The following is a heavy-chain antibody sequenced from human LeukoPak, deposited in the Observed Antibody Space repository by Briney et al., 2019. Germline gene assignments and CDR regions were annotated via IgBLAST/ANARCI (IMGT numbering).Heavy chain of an antibody. J-gene: IGHJ4*02. CDR2: ISAYNGNT. CDR1: GYTFTSYG. V-gene: IGHV1-18*01. D-gene: IGHD2-2*01. CDR3: ARDFLGYCSSPSCRDFDY. Sequence: ASVKVSCKASGYTFTSYGISWVRQAPGQGLEWMGWISAYNGNTNYAQKLQGRVTMTTDTSTSTAYMELRSLRSDDTAVYYCARDFLGYCSSPSCRDFDYWGQGTLVTVSS.